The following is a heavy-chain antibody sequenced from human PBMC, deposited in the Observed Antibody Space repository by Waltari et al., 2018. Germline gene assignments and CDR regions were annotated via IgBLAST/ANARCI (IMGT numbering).Heavy chain of an antibody. V-gene: IGHV3-7*04. J-gene: IGHJ4*02. CDR1: GFIFSNYW. Sequence: EVQLVESGGGLVQPGGSLRLSCTASGFIFSNYWMAWLRQAPGKGLKWVANINKNGSVKHYVGSVRGRFTISRDNAENSQYLQMNNLRVDDTAVYYSARARDSSGSFWGQGTLVTVSS. D-gene: IGHD3-22*01. CDR3: ARARDSSGSF. CDR2: INKNGSVK.